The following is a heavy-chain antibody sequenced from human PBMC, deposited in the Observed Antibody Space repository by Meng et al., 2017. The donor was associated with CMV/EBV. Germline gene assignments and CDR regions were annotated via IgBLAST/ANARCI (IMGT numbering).Heavy chain of an antibody. V-gene: IGHV3-7*01. Sequence: ETLSLTCAASGFTFSTYFMKWVRQAPGKGLEWVANINQGGSEKNYVDSVKGRFTISRDNAKNSLYLQMNSLRGEDTAVYYCATYYSSLTGYYLLGGYWGQGTLVTVSS. D-gene: IGHD3-9*01. CDR2: INQGGSEK. CDR3: ATYYSSLTGYYLLGGY. CDR1: GFTFSTYF. J-gene: IGHJ4*02.